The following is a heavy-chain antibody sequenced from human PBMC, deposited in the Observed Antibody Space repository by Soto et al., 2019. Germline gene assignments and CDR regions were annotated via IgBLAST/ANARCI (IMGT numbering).Heavy chain of an antibody. J-gene: IGHJ4*02. Sequence: QVQLVQSGAGVKKPGSSVKVSCKASGGTFSSYAISWVRQAPGQGLEWMGGIIPIFGTANYAQKFQGRVTITADESTSTAYMELSSLRSEDTAVYYSPRVTENYGDYVYFHYWGQGTLVTVSS. V-gene: IGHV1-69*12. D-gene: IGHD4-17*01. CDR3: PRVTENYGDYVYFHY. CDR2: IIPIFGTA. CDR1: GGTFSSYA.